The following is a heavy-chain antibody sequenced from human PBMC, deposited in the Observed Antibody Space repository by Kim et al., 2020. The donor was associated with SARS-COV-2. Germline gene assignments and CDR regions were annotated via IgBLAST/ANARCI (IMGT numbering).Heavy chain of an antibody. Sequence: YADSVKGRFTISRDNAKNSLYLQMNRLRAEDTAVYYCAREYSSSSYGMDVWGQGTTVTVSS. D-gene: IGHD6-6*01. CDR3: AREYSSSSYGMDV. J-gene: IGHJ6*02. V-gene: IGHV3-11*06.